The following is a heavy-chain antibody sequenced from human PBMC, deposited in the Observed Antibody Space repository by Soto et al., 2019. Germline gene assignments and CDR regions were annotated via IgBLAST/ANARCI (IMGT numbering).Heavy chain of an antibody. CDR3: ARGGSYDVSRNFDY. J-gene: IGHJ4*02. CDR2: IYYSGTT. D-gene: IGHD5-12*01. Sequence: SETLSLTCTVSGGSISSSSYYWGWIRQPPGKGLEWIAIIYYSGTTYYNPSLKSRVTISIDTSKNQFSLQLNSVTPEDTAVYYCARGGSYDVSRNFDYWGQGTLVTVSS. V-gene: IGHV4-39*01. CDR1: GGSISSSSYY.